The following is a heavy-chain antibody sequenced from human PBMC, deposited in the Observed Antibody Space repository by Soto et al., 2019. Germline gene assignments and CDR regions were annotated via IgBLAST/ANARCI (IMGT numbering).Heavy chain of an antibody. CDR3: ARDKWLGYRLCMDV. V-gene: IGHV1-69*13. J-gene: IGHJ6*02. CDR2: IIPIFGTA. Sequence: ASVKVSCKASGGTFSSYAISWVRQAPGQGLEWMGGIIPIFGTANYAQKFQGRVTITADESTSTAYMELSSLRSEDTAVYYCARDKWLGYRLCMDVWGQGTTVTSP. CDR1: GGTFSSYA. D-gene: IGHD6-19*01.